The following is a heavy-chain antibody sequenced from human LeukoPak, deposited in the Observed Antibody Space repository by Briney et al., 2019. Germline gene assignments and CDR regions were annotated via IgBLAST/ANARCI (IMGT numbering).Heavy chain of an antibody. CDR1: GDSISSGSFY. CDR3: ARDTKGSSWYPNYYYYYMDV. J-gene: IGHJ6*03. D-gene: IGHD6-13*01. V-gene: IGHV4-61*02. Sequence: PSETLSLTCSVSGDSISSGSFYWSWIRQPAGRGLEWIGRIYPSGSTYYNPSLKSRVTISVDTSKNQFSLKLSSVTAADTAVYYCARDTKGSSWYPNYYYYYMDVWGKGTTVTVSS. CDR2: IYPSGST.